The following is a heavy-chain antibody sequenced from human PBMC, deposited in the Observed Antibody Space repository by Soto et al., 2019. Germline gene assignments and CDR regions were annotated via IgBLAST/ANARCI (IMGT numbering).Heavy chain of an antibody. CDR2: ISAYNGNT. Sequence: ASVKVSCKASGYTFTSYGISWVRQAPGQGLEWMGWISAYNGNTNYAQKLQGRVTMTTDTSTSTAYMELRSLRSDDTAVYYCAASKDSSSSAYYYYYMDVWGKGTTVTVS. V-gene: IGHV1-18*01. CDR1: GYTFTSYG. CDR3: AASKDSSSSAYYYYYMDV. D-gene: IGHD6-6*01. J-gene: IGHJ6*03.